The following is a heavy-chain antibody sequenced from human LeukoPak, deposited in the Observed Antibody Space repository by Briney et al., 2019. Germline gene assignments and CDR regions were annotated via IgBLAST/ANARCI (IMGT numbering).Heavy chain of an antibody. Sequence: ASVKVSCKASGGTFSSYALSWVRQAPGQGLEWMGWISAYNGNTNYAQKLQGRVTMTTDTPTSTAYMELRSLRSDDTAVYYCARDQVGATRLNDAFDIWGQGTMVTVSS. J-gene: IGHJ3*02. D-gene: IGHD1-26*01. CDR1: GGTFSSYA. V-gene: IGHV1-18*01. CDR3: ARDQVGATRLNDAFDI. CDR2: ISAYNGNT.